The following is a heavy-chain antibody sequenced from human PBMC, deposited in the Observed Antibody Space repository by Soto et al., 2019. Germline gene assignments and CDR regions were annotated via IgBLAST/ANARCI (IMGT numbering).Heavy chain of an antibody. D-gene: IGHD3-9*01. CDR1: GFTFSSYA. J-gene: IGHJ4*02. CDR3: AKDPRVGFEWSNEYYFDY. Sequence: GGSLRLACAASGFTFSSYAMSWVRQAPGKGLEWVSAISGSGGSTYYADSVKGRFTISRDNSKNTLYLQMNSLRAEDTAVYYCAKDPRVGFEWSNEYYFDYWGQRTLVTVSS. CDR2: ISGSGGST. V-gene: IGHV3-23*01.